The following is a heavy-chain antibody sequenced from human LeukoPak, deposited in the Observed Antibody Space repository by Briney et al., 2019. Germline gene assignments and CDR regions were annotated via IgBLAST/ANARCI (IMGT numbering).Heavy chain of an antibody. CDR3: ARARGRWHLLPLDF. CDR2: ISHDGGTK. D-gene: IGHD1-26*01. Sequence: PGGSLRLSCAASGFSFSNFAIHWVRQAPGEGLEWLAVISHDGGTKHYADSVKGRFTISRDNSNNSLSLQMNSLSAEDTAVYYCARARGRWHLLPLDFWGQGTLVTVSS. CDR1: GFSFSNFA. J-gene: IGHJ4*02. V-gene: IGHV3-30*04.